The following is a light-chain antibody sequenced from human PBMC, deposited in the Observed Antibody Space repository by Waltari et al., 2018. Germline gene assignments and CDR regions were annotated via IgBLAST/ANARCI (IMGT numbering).Light chain of an antibody. CDR1: CASVSSSSY. CDR2: KGI. V-gene: IGLV8-61*01. Sequence: PRGTVPLTCALSCASVSSSSYSAWYQQTPGQPPRTLVYKGISRSSGVHDRFSGSILGNTAALTITGAQADDESDYYCSMYMGSGVWVFGGGTKLTVL. CDR3: SMYMGSGVWV. J-gene: IGLJ3*02.